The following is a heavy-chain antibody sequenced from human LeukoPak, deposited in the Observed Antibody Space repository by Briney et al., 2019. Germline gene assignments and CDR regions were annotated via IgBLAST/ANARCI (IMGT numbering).Heavy chain of an antibody. D-gene: IGHD1-26*01. V-gene: IGHV3-9*01. Sequence: GRSLRLSCAASGFTFDDYAVHWVRQGPGKGLEWVSGISWNSGSIDYVESVKGRFTISRDNAKNSLYLQMNSLRPEDTAFYYCAKGTGRYWTFFDYWGRGTLVTVSS. CDR2: ISWNSGSI. J-gene: IGHJ4*02. CDR1: GFTFDDYA. CDR3: AKGTGRYWTFFDY.